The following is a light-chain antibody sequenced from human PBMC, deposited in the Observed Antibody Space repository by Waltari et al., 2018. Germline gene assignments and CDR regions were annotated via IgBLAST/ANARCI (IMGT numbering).Light chain of an antibody. CDR1: QSVSSY. Sequence: EIVLTQSPATLYLSPGERATLSCRASQSVSSYLACYQQRPGQAPRLLIFDASKRATGIPARFSGSGSGTDFTLTISYLEPEDSAVYYCQQRSNWPPEVTFGQGTRLEIK. J-gene: IGKJ5*01. CDR3: QQRSNWPPEVT. V-gene: IGKV3-11*01. CDR2: DAS.